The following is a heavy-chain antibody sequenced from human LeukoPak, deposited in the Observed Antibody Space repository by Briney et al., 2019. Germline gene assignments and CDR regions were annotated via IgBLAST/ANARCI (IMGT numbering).Heavy chain of an antibody. V-gene: IGHV3-23*01. CDR3: ARGGKAAAADVLDI. J-gene: IGHJ3*02. Sequence: GGSLRLSCAASGFTFSSYGMSWVRQAPGKGLEWVSAISGSGGSTYYADSVKGRFTISRDNAKNSLYLQMNSLRPGDTAVYYCARGGKAAAADVLDIWGQGTMVTVSS. D-gene: IGHD6-13*01. CDR2: ISGSGGST. CDR1: GFTFSSYG.